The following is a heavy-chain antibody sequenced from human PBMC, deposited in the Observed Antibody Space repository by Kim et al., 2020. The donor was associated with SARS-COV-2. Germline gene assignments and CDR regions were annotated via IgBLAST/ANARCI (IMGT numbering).Heavy chain of an antibody. J-gene: IGHJ6*02. CDR1: GYTFTGYY. CDR3: ARVPRAVADPYYCYYGMDV. Sequence: ASVKVSCKASGYTFTGYYMHWVRQAPGQGLEWMGWINPNSGGTNYAQKFQGRVTMTRDTSISTAYMELGRLRSDDTAVYSCARVPRAVADPYYCYYGMDVWGQGTTVTVSS. V-gene: IGHV1-2*02. CDR2: INPNSGGT. D-gene: IGHD6-19*01.